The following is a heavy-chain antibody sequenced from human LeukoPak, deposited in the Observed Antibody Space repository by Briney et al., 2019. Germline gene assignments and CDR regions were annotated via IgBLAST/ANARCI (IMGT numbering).Heavy chain of an antibody. D-gene: IGHD3-10*01. CDR3: AREYYGSGSYYKYYYGMDV. Sequence: SETLSLTCAVYGGSFSSYYWSWIRQPPGKGLEWIGYIYYSGSTNYNPSLKSRVTISVDTSKNQFSLKLSSVTAADTAVYYCAREYYGSGSYYKYYYGMDVWGQGTTVTVSS. V-gene: IGHV4-59*01. CDR2: IYYSGST. J-gene: IGHJ6*02. CDR1: GGSFSSYY.